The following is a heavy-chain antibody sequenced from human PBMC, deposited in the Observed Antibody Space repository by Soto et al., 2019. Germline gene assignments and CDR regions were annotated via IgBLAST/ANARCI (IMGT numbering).Heavy chain of an antibody. CDR3: GRHRSSLMGFDY. Sequence: GESLKISCKGSGYSFTSYWISWVRQIPGKGLEWMGRIAPSDSYTKYSPSFEGHVTMSTDKSKSTAYLQWSSLKASDTAMYYCGRHRSSLMGFDYWGQGALVTVSS. CDR2: IAPSDSYT. V-gene: IGHV5-10-1*01. D-gene: IGHD1-26*01. J-gene: IGHJ4*02. CDR1: GYSFTSYW.